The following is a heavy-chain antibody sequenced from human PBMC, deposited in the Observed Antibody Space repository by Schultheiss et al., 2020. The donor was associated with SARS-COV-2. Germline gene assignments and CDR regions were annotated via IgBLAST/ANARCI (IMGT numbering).Heavy chain of an antibody. CDR3: AHYDFWSGSSLDH. Sequence: GGSLRLSCAASGFTFSNAWMSWVRQAPGKGLEWVANIKTDGSKTYYVDSVKGRFTISRDNAKNSLYLQMNSLRAEDTAVYYCAHYDFWSGSSLDHWGQGTLVTVSS. CDR1: GFTFSNAW. V-gene: IGHV3-7*03. D-gene: IGHD3-3*01. CDR2: IKTDGSKT. J-gene: IGHJ4*02.